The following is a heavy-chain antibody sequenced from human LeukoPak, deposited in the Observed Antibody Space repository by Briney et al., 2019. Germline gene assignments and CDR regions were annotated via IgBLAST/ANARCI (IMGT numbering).Heavy chain of an antibody. V-gene: IGHV4-31*03. CDR3: ARDYPGIAAAGRRGNWFDP. Sequence: SETLSLTCTVSGGSISSGGYYWSWIRQHPGKGLEWIGYIYYSGSTYYNPSLKSRVTISVDTSKNQFSLKLSSVTAADTAVYYCARDYPGIAAAGRRGNWFDPWGQGTLVTVPS. CDR1: GGSISSGGYY. CDR2: IYYSGST. D-gene: IGHD6-13*01. J-gene: IGHJ5*02.